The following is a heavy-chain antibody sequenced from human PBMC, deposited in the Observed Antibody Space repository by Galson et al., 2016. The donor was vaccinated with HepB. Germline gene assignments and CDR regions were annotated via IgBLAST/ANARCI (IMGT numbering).Heavy chain of an antibody. V-gene: IGHV3-48*02. CDR1: GFTFISYS. CDR3: TREVYTIDLSYYTGMDV. J-gene: IGHJ6*02. CDR2: ITSSSNTI. Sequence: SLRLSCAASGFTFISYSMNWVRQAPGKGLEWISFITSSSNTIYHADSVKGRFTISRDNAKKSLFLQMNSLTDEDTAVYYCTREVYTIDLSYYTGMDVWGQGTTVTVSS. D-gene: IGHD3-3*01.